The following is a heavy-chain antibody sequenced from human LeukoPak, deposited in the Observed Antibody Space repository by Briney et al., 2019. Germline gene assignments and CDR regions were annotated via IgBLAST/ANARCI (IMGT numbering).Heavy chain of an antibody. J-gene: IGHJ4*02. CDR2: INHSGST. D-gene: IGHD6-13*01. Sequence: SETLSPTCAVYGGSFSGYYWSWIRQPPGKGLEWIGEINHSGSTNYNPSLKSRVTISVDTSKNQFSLKLSSVTAADTAVYYCARGKMYSSSWYNYWGQGTLVTVSS. CDR1: GGSFSGYY. V-gene: IGHV4-34*01. CDR3: ARGKMYSSSWYNY.